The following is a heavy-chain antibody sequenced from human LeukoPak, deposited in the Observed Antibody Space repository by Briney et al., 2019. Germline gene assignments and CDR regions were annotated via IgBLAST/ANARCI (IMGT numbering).Heavy chain of an antibody. Sequence: PGGSLRLSCAASGFTFSSYWMSWVRQAPGKGLEWVAIIKQDGTEKYYVDSVKGRFTISRDNAKNSLYLQMNSLRAEDTAVYYCARGVGATHFGYWGRGTLVTVSS. J-gene: IGHJ4*02. CDR1: GFTFSSYW. V-gene: IGHV3-7*04. D-gene: IGHD1-26*01. CDR3: ARGVGATHFGY. CDR2: IKQDGTEK.